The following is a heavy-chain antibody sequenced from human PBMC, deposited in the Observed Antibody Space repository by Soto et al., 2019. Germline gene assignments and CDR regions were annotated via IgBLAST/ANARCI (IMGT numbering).Heavy chain of an antibody. J-gene: IGHJ6*02. Sequence: QLVQSGAEVKEPGASVRISCKASGYTFSRHYMHWVRQAPGQGLEWMGWISAYNGNTNYAQKLQGRVTMTTDTSTSTAYMELRSLRSDDTAVYYCARDGHCSSTSCYISGYYYYYGMDVWGQGTTVTVSS. D-gene: IGHD2-2*02. CDR1: GYTFSRHY. V-gene: IGHV1-18*04. CDR3: ARDGHCSSTSCYISGYYYYYGMDV. CDR2: ISAYNGNT.